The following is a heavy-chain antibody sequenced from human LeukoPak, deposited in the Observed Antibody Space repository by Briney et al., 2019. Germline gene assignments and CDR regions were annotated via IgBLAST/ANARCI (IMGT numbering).Heavy chain of an antibody. CDR1: GGSISSSSYY. J-gene: IGHJ5*02. CDR3: ARELEMATISSFDP. V-gene: IGHV4-39*02. D-gene: IGHD5-24*01. Sequence: SETLSLTCTVSGGSISSSSYYWGWIRQPPGKGLEWIGSIYYSGSTYCNPSLKSRVTISVDTSKNQFSLKLSSVTAADTAVYYCARELEMATISSFDPWRQGTLVTVSS. CDR2: IYYSGST.